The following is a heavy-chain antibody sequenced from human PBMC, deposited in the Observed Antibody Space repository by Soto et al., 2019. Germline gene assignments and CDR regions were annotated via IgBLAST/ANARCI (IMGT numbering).Heavy chain of an antibody. J-gene: IGHJ5*02. V-gene: IGHV3-66*01. Sequence: EVQLVESGGVLVHPGGSLRLSCVTSGFTVSSNYMSWVRHAPGKGLEWVSVIVSVGTTSYADSVKGRFFISRDNAKNTLYIQMNSLRAEDTAEYYCARWASAYSYRSPAVDLWCQVTLVTVSS. CDR2: IVSVGTT. CDR1: GFTVSSNY. CDR3: ARWASAYSYRSPAVDL. D-gene: IGHD5-18*01.